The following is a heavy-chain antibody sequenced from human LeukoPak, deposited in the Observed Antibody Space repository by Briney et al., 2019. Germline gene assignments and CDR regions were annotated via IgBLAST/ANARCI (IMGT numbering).Heavy chain of an antibody. Sequence: SETLSLTCTVSGGSISSYYWSWIRQPPGKGLEWIGYIYTSGSPSYNPSLKSRVTISVDTSKNQFSLKLSSVTAADTAVYYCARSRSAYDSSSFFQHWGQGTLVTVSS. CDR2: IYTSGSP. V-gene: IGHV4-4*09. J-gene: IGHJ1*01. CDR3: ARSRSAYDSSSFFQH. D-gene: IGHD3-22*01. CDR1: GGSISSYY.